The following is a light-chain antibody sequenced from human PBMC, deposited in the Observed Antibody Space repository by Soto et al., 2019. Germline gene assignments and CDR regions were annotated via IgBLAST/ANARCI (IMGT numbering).Light chain of an antibody. V-gene: IGLV2-14*01. CDR1: SSDVGGYKY. CDR2: EVT. CDR3: TSYTSSSTYV. Sequence: QSVLTQPASVSGSPGQSITISCTGTSSDVGGYKYVSWYQQHPGKVPKLMIYEVTNRPSGVSSRFSGSKSGNTASLTISGLQAEDEAHYYCTSYTSSSTYVFGTGTKVNVL. J-gene: IGLJ1*01.